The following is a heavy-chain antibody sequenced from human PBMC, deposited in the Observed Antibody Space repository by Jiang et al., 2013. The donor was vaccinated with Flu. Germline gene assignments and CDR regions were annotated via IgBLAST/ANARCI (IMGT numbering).Heavy chain of an antibody. D-gene: IGHD3-3*01. CDR1: GFTFSDHY. CDR2: ARNKANGDTT. Sequence: GSLRLSCAASGFTFSDHYMDWVRQAPGKGLEWVARARNKANGDTTEYAASVTGRFTISRDDSQNSLYLQMNSLKIEDTAVYYCVSSNYDFRDLDYWGQGTLVTVCS. J-gene: IGHJ4*02. V-gene: IGHV3-72*01. CDR3: VSSNYDFRDLDY.